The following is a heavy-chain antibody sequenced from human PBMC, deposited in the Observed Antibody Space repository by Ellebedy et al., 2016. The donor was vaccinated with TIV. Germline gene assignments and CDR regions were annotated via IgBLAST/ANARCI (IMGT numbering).Heavy chain of an antibody. CDR2: INPSGGNT. V-gene: IGHV1-46*01. J-gene: IGHJ4*02. CDR1: GYTFTNYY. Sequence: AASVKVSCNATGYTFTNYYVHWVRQAPGQGLEWMGIINPSGGNTYYTQKFQGRVTMTRDTSTSTVYMDLSSLRSEDTAVYYCASQSRDYWGQGTLVTVSS. CDR3: ASQSRDY.